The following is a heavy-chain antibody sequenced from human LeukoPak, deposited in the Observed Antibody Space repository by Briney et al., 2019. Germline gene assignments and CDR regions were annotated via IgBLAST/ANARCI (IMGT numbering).Heavy chain of an antibody. V-gene: IGHV3-7*01. CDR3: ACLSGSLLRNDY. D-gene: IGHD2-15*01. CDR2: IKQDGSEK. CDR1: GFTFSSYW. Sequence: GGSLRLSCADSGFTFSSYWMHWVRQAPGKGLEWVANIKQDGSEKYYVDSVKGRFTISRDNAKNSLYLQMNSLRAEDTAVYYCACLSGSLLRNDYWGQGTLVTVSS. J-gene: IGHJ4*02.